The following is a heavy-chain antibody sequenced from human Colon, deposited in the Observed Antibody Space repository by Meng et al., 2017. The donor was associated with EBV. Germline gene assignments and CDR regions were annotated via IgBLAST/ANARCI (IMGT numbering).Heavy chain of an antibody. J-gene: IGHJ4*02. CDR3: ARVPTTGYKDH. Sequence: VLLQQLGAGLLKPSETLSLPCTVNGGSFSGYVWSWVRQPPGKGMEWIGEVSHPGSANYNPSLKSRVTISVDASEKQFSLRLTSVTAADSAVYYCARVPTTGYKDHWGQGTLVTVSS. D-gene: IGHD3-9*01. V-gene: IGHV4-34*01. CDR2: VSHPGSA. CDR1: GGSFSGYV.